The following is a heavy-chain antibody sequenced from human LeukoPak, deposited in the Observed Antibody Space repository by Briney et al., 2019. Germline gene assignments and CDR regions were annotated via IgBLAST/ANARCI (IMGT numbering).Heavy chain of an antibody. CDR1: GYIFSDYW. CDR2: IDPASGMT. Sequence: APVKVSCKASGYIFSDYWIHWVRQAPGRGLECLGWIDPASGMTHQPQKFQGRITVTRDTSASTVYMDLTGLTTDDTALYYCARVGAPGGLRPYHYYYWGQGTLVTVSS. J-gene: IGHJ4*02. V-gene: IGHV1-2*02. D-gene: IGHD3-16*01. CDR3: ARVGAPGGLRPYHYYY.